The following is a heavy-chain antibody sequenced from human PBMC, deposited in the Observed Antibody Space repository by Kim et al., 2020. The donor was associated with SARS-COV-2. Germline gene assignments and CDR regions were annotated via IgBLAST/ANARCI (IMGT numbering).Heavy chain of an antibody. CDR2: ISAYNGNT. J-gene: IGHJ6*02. Sequence: ASVKVSCKASGYTFTSYGISWVRQAPGQGLEWMGWISAYNGNTHYAQKLQGRVTMTTDTSTSTAYMELRSLRSDDTAVYYCASGEVEQTDFNYYCYYGMDVWGQGTTVTVSS. D-gene: IGHD1-1*01. CDR1: GYTFTSYG. CDR3: ASGEVEQTDFNYYCYYGMDV. V-gene: IGHV1-18*01.